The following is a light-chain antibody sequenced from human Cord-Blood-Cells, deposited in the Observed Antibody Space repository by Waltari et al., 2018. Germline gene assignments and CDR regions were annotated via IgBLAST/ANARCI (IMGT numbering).Light chain of an antibody. CDR2: GAS. Sequence: EIVLTQSPGTLSLSPGERATLSCRASQSVSSSYLAWYQQKPGQAPRLLIYGASSRATGIPVRFSGSGSGTDFTLTISRLEPEDFAVYYCQQYGSSITFGQGTRLEIK. CDR3: QQYGSSIT. CDR1: QSVSSSY. V-gene: IGKV3-20*01. J-gene: IGKJ5*01.